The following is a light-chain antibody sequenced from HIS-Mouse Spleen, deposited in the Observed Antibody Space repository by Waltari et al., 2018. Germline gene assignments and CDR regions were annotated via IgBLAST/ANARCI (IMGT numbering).Light chain of an antibody. CDR2: LNSDGSH. V-gene: IGLV4-69*01. CDR1: SGHSSYA. CDR3: QTWGTGIQV. Sequence: QLVLTQSPSASASLGASVKLTCPLSSGHSSYAIAWHQQQPEKDPRYLMKLNSDGSHSKGDGIPDRFSGSSSGAERYLTISSLQSEDEADYYCQTWGTGIQVFGGGTKLTVL. J-gene: IGLJ2*01.